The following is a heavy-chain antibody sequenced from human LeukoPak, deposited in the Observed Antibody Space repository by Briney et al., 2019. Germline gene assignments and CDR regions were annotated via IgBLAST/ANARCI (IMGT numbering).Heavy chain of an antibody. D-gene: IGHD6-6*01. V-gene: IGHV1-46*01. Sequence: ASVKVSCKASGSTFTNYYMHWVRQAPGQGLEWMGIINPSGGSTNYAQKFQGRVTMTRDTSTSTVYMELSSLRSEDTAVYYCARDLPYSSSPPSTQEWGQGTLVTVSS. CDR3: ARDLPYSSSPPSTQE. CDR2: INPSGGST. J-gene: IGHJ4*02. CDR1: GSTFTNYY.